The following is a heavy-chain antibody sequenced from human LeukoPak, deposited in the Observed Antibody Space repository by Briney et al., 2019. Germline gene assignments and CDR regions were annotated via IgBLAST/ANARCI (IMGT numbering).Heavy chain of an antibody. V-gene: IGHV3-30*18. J-gene: IGHJ4*02. CDR3: AKVTTVTIGYFDY. CDR1: GFTFSSYG. Sequence: GGSLRLSCAASGFTFSSYGMHWVRQAPGKGLEWVAVISYDGSNKYYADSVKGRFTISRDNSKNTLYLQMNSLRAEDTAVYYCAKVTTVTIGYFDYWGQGTLVTVSS. CDR2: ISYDGSNK. D-gene: IGHD4-17*01.